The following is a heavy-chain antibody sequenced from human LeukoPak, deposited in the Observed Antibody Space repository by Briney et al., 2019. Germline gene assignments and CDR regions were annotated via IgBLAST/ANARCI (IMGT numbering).Heavy chain of an antibody. CDR3: ARTPSGELGDWFDP. J-gene: IGHJ5*02. D-gene: IGHD3-10*01. CDR2: IYTSGST. CDR1: GGSISSGSYY. Sequence: SQTLSLTCTVSGGSISSGSYYWSWIRQPAGTALEWIGRIYTSGSTNYNPSLKSRVTISVDTSKNQFSLKLSSVTAADTAVYYCARTPSGELGDWFDPWGQGTLVTVSS. V-gene: IGHV4-61*02.